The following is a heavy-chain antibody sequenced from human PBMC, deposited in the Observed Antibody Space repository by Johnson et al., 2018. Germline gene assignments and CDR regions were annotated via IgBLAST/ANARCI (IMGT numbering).Heavy chain of an antibody. CDR3: ARGGDCTLEEYAFDI. CDR1: GGTFSSYA. Sequence: QVQLVQSGAEAKKPGSSVEVSCKASGGTFSSYAINWVRQAPGQGLEWMGGIIPIFGTANYAPKFPGRVTITADASTSTAYMELISLRSEDTAVYYCARGGDCTLEEYAFDIWGQGTMVTVSS. V-gene: IGHV1-69*01. D-gene: IGHD2-21*01. J-gene: IGHJ3*02. CDR2: IIPIFGTA.